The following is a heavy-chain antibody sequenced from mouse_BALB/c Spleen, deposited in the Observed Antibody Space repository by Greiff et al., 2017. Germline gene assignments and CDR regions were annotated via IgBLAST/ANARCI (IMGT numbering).Heavy chain of an antibody. CDR2: INPNNGGT. D-gene: IGHD4-1*01. CDR1: GYTFTDYN. Sequence: EVQLQQSGPELVKPGASVKIPCKASGYTFTDYNMDWVKQSHGKSLEWIGDINPNNGGTIYNQKFKGKATLTVDKSSSTAYMELRSLTSEDTAVYYCARGSRGTWGYYYYAMDYWGQGTSVTVSS. V-gene: IGHV1-18*01. CDR3: ARGSRGTWGYYYYAMDY. J-gene: IGHJ4*01.